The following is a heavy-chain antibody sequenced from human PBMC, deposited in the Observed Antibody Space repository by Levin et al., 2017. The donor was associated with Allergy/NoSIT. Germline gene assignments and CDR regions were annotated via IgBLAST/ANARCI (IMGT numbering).Heavy chain of an antibody. CDR3: AKDGSPSFPANWAYYYYMDV. CDR1: GFTFDDYT. Sequence: GGSLRLSCAASGFTFDDYTMHWVRQAPGKGLEWVSLISWDGGSTYYADSVKGRFTISRDNSKNSLYLQMNSLRTEDTALYYCAKDGSPSFPANWAYYYYMDVWGKGTTVTVSS. D-gene: IGHD3-10*01. CDR2: ISWDGGST. J-gene: IGHJ6*03. V-gene: IGHV3-43*01.